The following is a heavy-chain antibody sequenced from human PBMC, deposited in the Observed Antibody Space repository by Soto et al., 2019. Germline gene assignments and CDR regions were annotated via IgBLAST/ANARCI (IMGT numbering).Heavy chain of an antibody. Sequence: QVLLVQSGVEVRKPGASVKVSCKTSGYTFTSHGVSWLGHAPGQGPEWMGWISTYVGNRNYARNFQDRLTMSSDTSTRTVYMKLRSLRSDDTAVYYCARVPCTSRFDYWGQGTLVTVSS. CDR1: GYTFTSHG. D-gene: IGHD2-2*01. J-gene: IGHJ4*02. CDR2: ISTYVGNR. V-gene: IGHV1-18*01. CDR3: ARVPCTSRFDY.